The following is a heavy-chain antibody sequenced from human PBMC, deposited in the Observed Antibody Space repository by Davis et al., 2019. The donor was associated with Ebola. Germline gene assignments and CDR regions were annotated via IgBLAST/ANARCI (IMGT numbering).Heavy chain of an antibody. J-gene: IGHJ4*02. CDR2: INPNSGGT. D-gene: IGHD5-18*01. CDR3: ARDRDTAMVTSDY. CDR1: GYTFTGYY. Sequence: ASVKVSCKASGYTFTGYYMHWVRQAHGQGLEWMGWINPNSGGTNYAQKFQGRVTMTRDTSTSTVYMELSSLRSEDTAVYYCARDRDTAMVTSDYWGQGTLVTVSS. V-gene: IGHV1-2*02.